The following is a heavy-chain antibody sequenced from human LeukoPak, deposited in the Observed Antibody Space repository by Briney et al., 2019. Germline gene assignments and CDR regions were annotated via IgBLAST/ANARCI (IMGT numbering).Heavy chain of an antibody. D-gene: IGHD2-15*01. CDR1: GYTFTSYG. CDR3: ARGYQYCSGNSCYSSYFDY. Sequence: ASVKVSCKASGYTFTSYGISWVRQAPGQGLEWMGWISAYNGNTNYAQKLQGRVTTTTDTSTSTAYMELRSLRSDDTAVYYCARGYQYCSGNSCYSSYFDYWGQGTLVTVSS. J-gene: IGHJ4*02. CDR2: ISAYNGNT. V-gene: IGHV1-18*01.